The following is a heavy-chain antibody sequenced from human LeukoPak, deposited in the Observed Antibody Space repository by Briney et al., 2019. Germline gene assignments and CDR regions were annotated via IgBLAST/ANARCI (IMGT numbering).Heavy chain of an antibody. CDR2: INHSGST. V-gene: IGHV4-34*01. D-gene: IGHD3-10*01. CDR3: ARGRGRKTYWYFDL. J-gene: IGHJ2*01. CDR1: GGSFSVYY. Sequence: PSVTQSLICTVYGGSFSVYYWRWLRHPPGKGLEWLGEINHSGSTNYNPSLKSRVTISVDTSKNQFSLKLSSVTAADTAVYYCARGRGRKTYWYFDLWGRGTLVTVSS.